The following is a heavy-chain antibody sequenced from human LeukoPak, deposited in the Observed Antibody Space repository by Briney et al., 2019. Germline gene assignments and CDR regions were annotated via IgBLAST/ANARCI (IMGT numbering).Heavy chain of an antibody. CDR1: GGSISSSSFY. CDR3: AREGAYYA. J-gene: IGHJ5*02. CDR2: IFYSGST. Sequence: PSETLSLTCTVSGGSISSSSFYWGWIRQPPGKGLEWIGAIFYSGSTYYNPSLRSRVTMSVDTSKNQFSLRLSSVTAADTAVYYCAREGAYYAWGQGTLVTVSS. D-gene: IGHD3-10*01. V-gene: IGHV4-39*02.